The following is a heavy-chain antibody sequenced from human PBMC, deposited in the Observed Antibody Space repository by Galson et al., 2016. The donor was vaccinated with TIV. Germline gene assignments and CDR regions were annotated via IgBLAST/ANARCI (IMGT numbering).Heavy chain of an antibody. CDR2: IFTDGTT. J-gene: IGHJ4*02. CDR1: GGSVSRYY. D-gene: IGHD5-18*01. Sequence: ETLSLTCSVSGGSVSRYYWSWVRQSPGKGLEWIGRIFTDGTTTYNPSPKSRVAISVDTSRRQFSLRLRSVTAADTALYYCATVNTNSRKYFDYWGQGIQVTVS. CDR3: ATVNTNSRKYFDY. V-gene: IGHV4-4*07.